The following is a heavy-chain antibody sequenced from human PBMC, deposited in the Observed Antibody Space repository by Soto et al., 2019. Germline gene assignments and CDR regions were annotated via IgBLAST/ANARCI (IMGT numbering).Heavy chain of an antibody. Sequence: VKVSCKASGYTFTNYGIHWVRQAPGQRLEWTGWINAGNGNTKYSEKFQGRVTITRDTSASTAYLELSSLRSDDTAVYYCARDPNDSSAYYHHYYYGMDVWGQGTTVAASS. CDR3: ARDPNDSSAYYHHYYYGMDV. D-gene: IGHD3-22*01. CDR2: INAGNGNT. J-gene: IGHJ6*02. V-gene: IGHV1-3*01. CDR1: GYTFTNYG.